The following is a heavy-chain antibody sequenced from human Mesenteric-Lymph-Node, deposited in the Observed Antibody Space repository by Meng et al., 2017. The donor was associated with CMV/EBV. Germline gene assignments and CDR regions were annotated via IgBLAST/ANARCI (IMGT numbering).Heavy chain of an antibody. CDR3: ARAGAYAFDI. CDR2: INHSGST. V-gene: IGHV4-34*01. J-gene: IGHJ3*02. CDR1: GGSFSSYY. D-gene: IGHD3-10*01. Sequence: ESLKISCVVYGGSFSSYYWSWIRQPPGKGLEWIGEINHSGSTNYNTSLKSRVTISVDTSKNQFSLKLRSVTAADTAVYYCARAGAYAFDIWGQGTMVTVSS.